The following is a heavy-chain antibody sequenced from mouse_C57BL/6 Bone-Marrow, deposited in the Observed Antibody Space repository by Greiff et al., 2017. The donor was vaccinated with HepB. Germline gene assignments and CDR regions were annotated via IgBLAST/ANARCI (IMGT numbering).Heavy chain of an antibody. J-gene: IGHJ1*03. CDR1: GFNIKNTY. V-gene: IGHV14-3*01. D-gene: IGHD1-1*01. CDR3: ARGGYGSSDVGYFDV. CDR2: IDPANGNT. Sequence: EVKLQQSVAELVRPGASVKLSCTASGFNIKNTYMHWVKQRPEQGLEWIGRIDPANGNTKYAPKFQGKATITADTSSNTAYLQISSLTSEDTAIYYCARGGYGSSDVGYFDVWGTGTTVTVSS.